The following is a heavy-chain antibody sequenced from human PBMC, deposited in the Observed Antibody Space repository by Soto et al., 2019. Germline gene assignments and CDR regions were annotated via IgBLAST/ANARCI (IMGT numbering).Heavy chain of an antibody. CDR2: IYHSGST. J-gene: IGHJ5*02. V-gene: IGHV4-30-2*01. CDR1: GDSISSGGYS. Sequence: PSETLSLTCAVSGDSISSGGYSWSWIRQLPGKGLEWIGYIYHSGSTYYNPSLKSRVTISVDTSKNQFSLKLSSVTAADTAVYYCATGNWFDPWGQGTLVNVSS. CDR3: ATGNWFDP.